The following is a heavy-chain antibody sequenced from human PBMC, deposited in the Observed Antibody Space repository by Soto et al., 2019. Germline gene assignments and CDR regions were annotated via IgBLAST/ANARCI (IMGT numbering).Heavy chain of an antibody. V-gene: IGHV1-18*01. CDR1: GYTFTSYG. J-gene: IGHJ4*02. CDR3: ARVVRAGATRGKNYFDY. Sequence: QVQLVQSGAEVKKPGASVKVSCKASGYTFTSYGISWVRQAPGQGLEWMGWISAYNGNTNYAQKLQGRVTMTTDTSTSTAYMELRSMRSDETAVYYCARVVRAGATRGKNYFDYWGQGTLVTVSS. CDR2: ISAYNGNT. D-gene: IGHD1-26*01.